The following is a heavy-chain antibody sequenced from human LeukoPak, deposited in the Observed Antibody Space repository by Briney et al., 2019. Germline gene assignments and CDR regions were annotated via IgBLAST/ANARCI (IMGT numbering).Heavy chain of an antibody. Sequence: PSQTLSLTCTVSGGSISSGSYYWSWIRQPAGKGLEWIGRIYTSGSTNYNPSLKSRVTISVDTSKNQFSLKLSSVTAADTAVYYCARDVYYYDSRGYHDAFDIWGQGTMVTVSS. CDR3: ARDVYYYDSRGYHDAFDI. V-gene: IGHV4-61*02. CDR1: GGSISSGSYY. D-gene: IGHD3-22*01. J-gene: IGHJ3*02. CDR2: IYTSGST.